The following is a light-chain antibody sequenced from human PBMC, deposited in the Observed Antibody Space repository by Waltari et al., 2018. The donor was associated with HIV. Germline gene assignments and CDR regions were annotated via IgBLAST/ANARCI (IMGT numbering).Light chain of an antibody. CDR1: ISHVGSSNL. V-gene: IGLV2-23*02. CDR2: EVS. J-gene: IGLJ1*01. CDR3: CSYAGSSTYV. Sequence: QSALTQPASVSGSPGQSITISCTGPISHVGSSNLVSWYQHHPGKAPKLMIYEVSKRPSVVSNRFSGSKSGNTASLTISGLQAEDEADYYCCSYAGSSTYVFGTGTKVTVL.